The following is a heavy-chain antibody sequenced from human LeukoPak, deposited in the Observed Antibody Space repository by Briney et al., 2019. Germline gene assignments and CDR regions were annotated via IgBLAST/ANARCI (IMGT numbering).Heavy chain of an antibody. CDR3: AREGLYCTNGVCSSDI. V-gene: IGHV1-46*01. CDR2: INPSSGGT. J-gene: IGHJ3*02. CDR1: GYTFTRHY. Sequence: VASVKVSCKASGYTFTRHYMNWVRQAPGQGLEWMGKINPSSGGTGYAQKFQGRVTMTRDTSTSTVYMELTSLRSEDTAVYYCAREGLYCTNGVCSSDIWGQGTLVTVSS. D-gene: IGHD2-8*01.